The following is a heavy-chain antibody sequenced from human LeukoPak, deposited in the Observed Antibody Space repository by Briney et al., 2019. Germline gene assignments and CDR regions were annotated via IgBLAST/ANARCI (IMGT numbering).Heavy chain of an antibody. D-gene: IGHD6-6*01. CDR2: INPTGGST. CDR3: ARTAARRFDY. V-gene: IGHV1-46*01. J-gene: IGHJ4*02. Sequence: ASVKVSCKASGYTFPSYFMHWVRQAPGQGLEWMGIINPTGGSTTYAQKFQGRVAMTRDTSTSTVYMELSSLRSDDAAVYYCARTAARRFDYWGQGTLVTVSS. CDR1: GYTFPSYF.